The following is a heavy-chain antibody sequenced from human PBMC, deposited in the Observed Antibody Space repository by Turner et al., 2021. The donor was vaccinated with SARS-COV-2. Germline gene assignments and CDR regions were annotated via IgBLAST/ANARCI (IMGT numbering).Heavy chain of an antibody. CDR2: IIPIFGTA. J-gene: IGHJ5*02. Sequence: QVQLVQSGAEVKKPGSSVKFSCKASGGTFSSYAISWVLQAPGQGLEWMGGIIPIFGTANYAQKFQGRVTITADESTSTAYMELSSLRSEDTAVYYCARARGVDYYDSSGQRFDPWGQGTLVTVSS. CDR3: ARARGVDYYDSSGQRFDP. CDR1: GGTFSSYA. V-gene: IGHV1-69*01. D-gene: IGHD3-22*01.